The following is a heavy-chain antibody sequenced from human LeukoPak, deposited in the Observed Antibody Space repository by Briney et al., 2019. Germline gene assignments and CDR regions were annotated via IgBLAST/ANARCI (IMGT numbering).Heavy chain of an antibody. CDR2: IDPTDSHT. Sequence: GESLKISCKGSGYSFTNYWINWVRQMPGKGLEWMGRIDPTDSHTSYGPSFQGHVTISADKSITTAYLQWSSLKASDTAMYYCARDRGANIANDYWGQGTLVTVSS. V-gene: IGHV5-10-1*01. CDR1: GYSFTNYW. CDR3: ARDRGANIANDY. J-gene: IGHJ4*02. D-gene: IGHD5-18*01.